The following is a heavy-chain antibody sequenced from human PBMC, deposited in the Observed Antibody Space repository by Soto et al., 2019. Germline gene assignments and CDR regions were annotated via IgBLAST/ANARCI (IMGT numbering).Heavy chain of an antibody. CDR1: GFTFSSYS. V-gene: IGHV3-30-3*01. CDR3: ARDGYADPPGYFQQ. CDR2: MSYDGSNK. J-gene: IGHJ1*01. Sequence: QVQLVESGGDVVQPGRSLRLSCSASGFTFSSYSMHWVRQPPGKGLEWLAFMSYDGSNKHYADSVKGRFTVSRDNSKNTLYMQMNSLLDEDTAVYYCARDGYADPPGYFQQWGQGTLVTVSS. D-gene: IGHD2-2*01.